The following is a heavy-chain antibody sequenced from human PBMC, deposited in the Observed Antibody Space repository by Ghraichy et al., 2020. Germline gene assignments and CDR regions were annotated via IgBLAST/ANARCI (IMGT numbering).Heavy chain of an antibody. D-gene: IGHD3-16*01. J-gene: IGHJ6*04. Sequence: GALRLSCVASGFPFSSFWMAWVRQAPGKGLEWVAFIKGDGSEKYQVDSMKGRITVSRDNARNSLDLQMTGLGVDDTATYYCARGWGADWGKGTTVTVSS. CDR2: IKGDGSEK. CDR1: GFPFSSFW. CDR3: ARGWGAD. V-gene: IGHV3-7*03.